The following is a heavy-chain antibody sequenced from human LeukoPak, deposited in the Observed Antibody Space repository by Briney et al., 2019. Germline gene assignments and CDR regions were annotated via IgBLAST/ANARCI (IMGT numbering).Heavy chain of an antibody. V-gene: IGHV3-66*01. CDR2: IYSGGDI. CDR1: GVTVTSSY. CDR3: ARGGRDTWFDP. D-gene: IGHD5-24*01. J-gene: IGHJ5*02. Sequence: PGGSLRLSCEVSGVTVTSSYMSWVRQAPGKGLEWVSVIYSGGDIYYADSVKGRFTVSRDNSKSTLYLQMNSLRAEDTAVYYCARGGRDTWFDPWGQGTLVIVSS.